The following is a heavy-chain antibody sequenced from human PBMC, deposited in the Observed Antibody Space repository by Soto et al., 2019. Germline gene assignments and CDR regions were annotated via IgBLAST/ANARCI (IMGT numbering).Heavy chain of an antibody. V-gene: IGHV4-34*01. J-gene: IGHJ6*02. CDR3: ARGGVSGLWFLGV. CDR2: INHSGST. CDR1: GGSFSGYY. Sequence: SETLSLTCAVYGGSFSGYYWSWIRQPPGKGLEWIGEINHSGSTNYNPSLKSRVTISVDTSKNQFSLKLSSVTAADTAVYYCARGGVSGLWFLGVWGQGTTVTVSS. D-gene: IGHD3-10*01.